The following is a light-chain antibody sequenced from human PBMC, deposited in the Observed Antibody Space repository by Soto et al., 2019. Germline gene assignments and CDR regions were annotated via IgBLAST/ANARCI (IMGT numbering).Light chain of an antibody. Sequence: QAVVTQPPSVSGAPGQRVTISCTGSSSNIGPGYHVHWYQQLPGTAPKLLIYGSTNRPSGVPDRFSGSNSGTSASLAISGLRAEDEADYSCQSYDSSLSGSGVFGGGTKLTVL. CDR1: SSNIGPGYH. V-gene: IGLV1-40*01. J-gene: IGLJ3*02. CDR3: QSYDSSLSGSGV. CDR2: GST.